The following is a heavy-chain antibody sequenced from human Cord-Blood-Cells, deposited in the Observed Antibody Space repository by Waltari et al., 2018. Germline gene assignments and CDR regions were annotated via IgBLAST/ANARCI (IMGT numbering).Heavy chain of an antibody. D-gene: IGHD2-21*01. Sequence: EVQLVESGGGLIQPGGSLRLACASPGFTVGRHHMSWVRQAPGKGLEWVSVIYSGGSTYYADSVKGRFTISRDNSKNTLYLQMNSLRAEDTAVYYCARDRTDWGRAFDIWGQGTMVTVSS. CDR2: IYSGGST. J-gene: IGHJ3*02. CDR3: ARDRTDWGRAFDI. CDR1: GFTVGRHH. V-gene: IGHV3-53*01.